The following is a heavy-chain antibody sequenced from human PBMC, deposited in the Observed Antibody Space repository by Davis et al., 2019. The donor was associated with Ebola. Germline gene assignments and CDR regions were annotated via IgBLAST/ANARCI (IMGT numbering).Heavy chain of an antibody. J-gene: IGHJ6*02. V-gene: IGHV4-34*01. D-gene: IGHD2-15*01. Sequence: SETLSLTCAVYGGSFSGYYWSWIRQPPGKGLEWIGEINHSGSTISVDTSKNQFSLKLSSVTAADTAVYYCARSRVVVAATYYYYYGMDVWGQGTTVTVSS. CDR1: GGSFSGYY. CDR3: ARSRVVVAATYYYYYGMDV. CDR2: INHSGS.